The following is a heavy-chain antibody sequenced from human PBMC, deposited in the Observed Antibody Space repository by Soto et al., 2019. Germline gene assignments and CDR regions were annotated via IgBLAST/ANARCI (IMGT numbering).Heavy chain of an antibody. V-gene: IGHV3-53*01. D-gene: IGHD6-19*01. CDR2: IYSGGST. CDR3: ARGVAVAGYAFDI. CDR1: GFTVSSNY. J-gene: IGHJ3*02. Sequence: PGGSLRLSCAASGFTVSSNYMSWVRQAPGKGLEWVSVIYSGGSTYYADSVKGRFTISRDNSKNTLYLQMNSLRAEDTAVYYCARGVAVAGYAFDIWGQGTMVTVSS.